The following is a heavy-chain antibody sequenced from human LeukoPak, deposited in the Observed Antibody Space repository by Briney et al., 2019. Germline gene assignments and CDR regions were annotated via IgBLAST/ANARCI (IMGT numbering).Heavy chain of an antibody. CDR3: AKDLGLYYYDSSGPKITSHWAYMDV. D-gene: IGHD3-22*01. Sequence: GGSLRLSCAASGFTFSSYSMNWVRQAPGKGLKWVSSISSSSSYIYYADSVKGRFTISRDNAKNSLYLQMNSLRAEDTAVYYCAKDLGLYYYDSSGPKITSHWAYMDVWGKGTTVTVSS. J-gene: IGHJ6*03. CDR1: GFTFSSYS. CDR2: ISSSSSYI. V-gene: IGHV3-21*04.